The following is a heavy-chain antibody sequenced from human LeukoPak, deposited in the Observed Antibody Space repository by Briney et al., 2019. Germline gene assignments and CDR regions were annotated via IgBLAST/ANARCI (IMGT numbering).Heavy chain of an antibody. CDR3: VIPPSVRGTGY. Sequence: ASVKVSCKASGGTFSSYAISWVRQAPGQGLEWMGGIIPIFGTANYAQKFQGRVTITADESTSTAYMELSSLRSEDTAVYYCVIPPSVRGTGYWGQGTLVTVSS. CDR1: GGTFSSYA. D-gene: IGHD3-10*02. J-gene: IGHJ4*02. CDR2: IIPIFGTA. V-gene: IGHV1-69*13.